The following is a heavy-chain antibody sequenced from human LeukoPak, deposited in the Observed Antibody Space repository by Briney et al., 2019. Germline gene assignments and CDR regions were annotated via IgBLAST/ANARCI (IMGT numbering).Heavy chain of an antibody. CDR3: VKDLSYESSGSFFDF. CDR1: GFIFEDYT. Sequence: GGSLRLSCAAPGFIFEDYTMHWVRQAPGKTLEWVSLISWDGTTYYADSVKGRFTISRDNSKDSLYLQMDALRSEDTAFYFCVKDLSYESSGSFFDFWGQGTLVTVS. D-gene: IGHD3-22*01. J-gene: IGHJ4*02. CDR2: ISWDGTT. V-gene: IGHV3-43*01.